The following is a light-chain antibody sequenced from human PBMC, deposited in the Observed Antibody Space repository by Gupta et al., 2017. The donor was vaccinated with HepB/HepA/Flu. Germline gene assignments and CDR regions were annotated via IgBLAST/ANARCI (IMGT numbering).Light chain of an antibody. CDR1: QSVTDSQ. J-gene: IGKJ1*01. V-gene: IGKV3-20*01. CDR3: QQYASLTWT. CDR2: AVS. Sequence: IVLTQSPGTLSLSPGERATLSCRTSQSVTDSQLAWYQQKPGQAPRLLIYAVSIRATGVPDRVSGSGSGTDFTLTISRLEPEDFAVYYCQQYASLTWTFGPGTKVEIK.